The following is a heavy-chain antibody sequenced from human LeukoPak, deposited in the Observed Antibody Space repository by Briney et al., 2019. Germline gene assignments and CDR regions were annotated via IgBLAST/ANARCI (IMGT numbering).Heavy chain of an antibody. CDR3: ARDRVATGDYYYYYGMDV. CDR2: IIPIFGTA. D-gene: IGHD5-12*01. Sequence: SVKVSCKASGGTFSSYAISWVRQAPGQGLEWMGGIIPIFGTANYAQKFQGRVTITADESTSTAYMEPSSLRSEDTAVYYCARDRVATGDYYYYYGMDVWGKGTTVTVSS. CDR1: GGTFSSYA. J-gene: IGHJ6*04. V-gene: IGHV1-69*13.